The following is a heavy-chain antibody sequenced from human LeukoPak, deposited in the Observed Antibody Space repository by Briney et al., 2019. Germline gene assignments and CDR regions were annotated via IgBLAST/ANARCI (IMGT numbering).Heavy chain of an antibody. CDR1: GFTFSSYG. Sequence: GGSLRLSCAASGFTFSSYGMHWVRQAPGKGLEWVAVISYDGSNKYYADSVKGRFTISRDNSKNTLYLQMNSLRAEDTAVYYCANLGGYCSGGSCYLRDAFDIWGQGTMVTVSS. CDR2: ISYDGSNK. D-gene: IGHD2-15*01. CDR3: ANLGGYCSGGSCYLRDAFDI. V-gene: IGHV3-30*18. J-gene: IGHJ3*02.